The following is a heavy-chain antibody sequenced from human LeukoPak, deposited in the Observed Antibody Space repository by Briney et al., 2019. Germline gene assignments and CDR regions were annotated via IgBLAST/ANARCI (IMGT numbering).Heavy chain of an antibody. V-gene: IGHV3-13*01. CDR3: ASLLGDKTIFDN. J-gene: IGHJ4*02. D-gene: IGHD1-26*01. CDR2: IGTAGDT. CDR1: GFTFSSYD. Sequence: PGGSLRLSCAASGFTFSSYDMHWVRQATGKGLQWVSAIGTAGDTYYPGSVKGRFTISRDNAKNSLYLQMNSLRAEDTAVYYCASLLGDKTIFDNWGQGTLVTVSS.